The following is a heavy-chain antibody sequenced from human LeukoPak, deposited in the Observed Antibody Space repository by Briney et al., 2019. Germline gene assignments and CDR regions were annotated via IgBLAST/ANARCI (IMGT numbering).Heavy chain of an antibody. V-gene: IGHV5-51*01. CDR3: VQCGGDCYTSSH. CDR1: GYSFTSYW. J-gene: IGHJ4*02. Sequence: GESLKISCESSGYSFTSYWIGWGRQLPGKGLEWMGIIYPGDSNTRYSPSFRGQVTISADKSSSTAYLQWSSLKASDSAMYYCVQCGGDCYTSSHWGQGTLVTVSS. D-gene: IGHD2-21*02. CDR2: IYPGDSNT.